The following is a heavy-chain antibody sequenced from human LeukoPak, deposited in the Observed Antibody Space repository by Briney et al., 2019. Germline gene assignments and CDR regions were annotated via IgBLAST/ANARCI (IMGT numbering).Heavy chain of an antibody. Sequence: PGGSLRLSCAASGFTFYDYAMHWVRQAPGKGLEWVSLISWDGGSTYYADSVKGRFTISRDNSKNSLYLQMNSLRAEDTALYYCAKEMYSSSSGFDYWGQGTLVTVSS. CDR3: AKEMYSSSSGFDY. J-gene: IGHJ4*02. D-gene: IGHD6-6*01. CDR1: GFTFYDYA. CDR2: ISWDGGST. V-gene: IGHV3-43D*03.